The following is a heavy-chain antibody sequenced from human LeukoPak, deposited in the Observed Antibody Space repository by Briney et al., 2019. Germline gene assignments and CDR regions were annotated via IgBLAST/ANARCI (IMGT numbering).Heavy chain of an antibody. V-gene: IGHV3-9*01. CDR2: ISVNSGSI. CDR3: TTDMCSSTGCNEFDY. J-gene: IGHJ4*02. Sequence: GRSLRLSLAASGFTFDDYAMHWVRQAPGKGLEWGSGISVNSGSINYADSVKCLFTISRDNAQNSLYLQMNSLRAADTALYYCTTDMCSSTGCNEFDYWGLGTLVTASS. D-gene: IGHD2-2*01. CDR1: GFTFDDYA.